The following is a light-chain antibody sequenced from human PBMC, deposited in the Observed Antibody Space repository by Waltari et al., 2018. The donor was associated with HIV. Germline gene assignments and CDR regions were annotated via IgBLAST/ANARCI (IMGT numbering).Light chain of an antibody. J-gene: IGLJ3*02. CDR2: DVS. V-gene: IGLV2-14*01. CDR3: SSYTSSSTLV. CDR1: SSDVGGYTY. Sequence: QSALTQPASVSGSPGQSITISCTGTSSDVGGYTYVSWYHRHPGKAPKLMIYDVSNRPSGVSNRFSGSKSGNTASLTISGLQAEDEADYYCSSYTSSSTLVFGGGTKLTVL.